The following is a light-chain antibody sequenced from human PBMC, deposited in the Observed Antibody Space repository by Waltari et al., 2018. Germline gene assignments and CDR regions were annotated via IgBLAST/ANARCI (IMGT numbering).Light chain of an antibody. CDR3: QQYGSLPWT. Sequence: EIVLTQSPGTLSLSPGDRATLSCRARESVPSGYLAWYQQKPGQAPRLLNFGASSGATGVPDRFSGSESGTDFTLTISRLEPEDFAVYYCQQYGSLPWTFGQGTKVDLK. CDR2: GAS. J-gene: IGKJ1*01. V-gene: IGKV3-20*01. CDR1: ESVPSGY.